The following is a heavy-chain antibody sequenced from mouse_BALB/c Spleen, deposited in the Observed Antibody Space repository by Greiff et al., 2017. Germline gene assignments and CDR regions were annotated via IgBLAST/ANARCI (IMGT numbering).Heavy chain of an antibody. J-gene: IGHJ4*01. D-gene: IGHD2-4*01. CDR3: AYYDYDGGAAMDY. V-gene: IGHV5-17*02. Sequence: EVHLVESGGGLVQPGGSRKLSCAASGFTFSSFGMHWVRQAPEKGLEWVAYISSGSSTIYYADTVKGRFTISRDNPKNTLFLQMTSLRSEDTAMYYCAYYDYDGGAAMDYWGQGTSVTVSS. CDR2: ISSGSSTI. CDR1: GFTFSSFG.